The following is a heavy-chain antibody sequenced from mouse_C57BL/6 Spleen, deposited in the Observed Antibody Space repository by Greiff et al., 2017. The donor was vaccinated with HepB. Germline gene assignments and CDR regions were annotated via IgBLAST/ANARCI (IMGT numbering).Heavy chain of an antibody. CDR2: ISSGSSTI. V-gene: IGHV5-17*01. CDR1: GFTFSDYG. CDR3: ARFHYYYAMDY. J-gene: IGHJ4*01. D-gene: IGHD1-2*01. Sequence: EVHLVESGGGLVKPGGSLKLSCAASGFTFSDYGMHWVRQAPEKGLEWVAYISSGSSTIYYADTVKGRFTISRDNAKNTLFLQMTSLRSEDTAMYYCARFHYYYAMDYWGQGTSVTVSS.